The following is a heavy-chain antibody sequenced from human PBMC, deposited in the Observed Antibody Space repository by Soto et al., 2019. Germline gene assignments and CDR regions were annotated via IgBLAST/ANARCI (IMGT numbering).Heavy chain of an antibody. CDR3: ARESHDILTGPPWVWYFDL. D-gene: IGHD3-9*01. CDR2: INDRGSI. CDR1: GGSFSGYY. V-gene: IGHV4-34*01. J-gene: IGHJ2*01. Sequence: QVQLQQWGAGPLRPLETLSLTCGVSGGSFSGYYWAWIRQSPGKGLEWIGEINDRGSINYNPSLKSRFSISVDTSKNHYSLNLWSVSAADTAVYYCARESHDILTGPPWVWYFDLWGRGTLVTVSS.